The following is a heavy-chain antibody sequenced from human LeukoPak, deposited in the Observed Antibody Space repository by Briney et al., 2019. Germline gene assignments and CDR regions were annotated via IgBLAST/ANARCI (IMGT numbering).Heavy chain of an antibody. J-gene: IGHJ6*03. CDR2: INPSDGAT. CDR1: GYTFTMYQ. CDR3: AREERGGVSGNLGGLFASYYTYYYMDV. D-gene: IGHD1-26*01. V-gene: IGHV1-46*01. Sequence: GASVKVSCKASGYTFTMYQIHWVRQAPGQGLEWMGMINPSDGATTYAQRFQGRVTLIRDMSTTTVYMDLHSLRFQDTPVYLCAREERGGVSGNLGGLFASYYTYYYMDVWGRGTTVTVSS.